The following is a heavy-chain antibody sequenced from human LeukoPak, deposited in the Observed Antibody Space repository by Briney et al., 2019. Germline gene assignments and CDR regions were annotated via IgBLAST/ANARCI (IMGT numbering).Heavy chain of an antibody. Sequence: SQTLSLTCAISGDSVSSNRAAWNWIRQSPSRGLEWLGRTYYRSKWYNDYAVSVKSRITINPNTSKNQFSLQLNSVTPEDTAVYYCARATSGRRNYSYYMDVWGKGTTVTV. J-gene: IGHJ6*03. V-gene: IGHV6-1*01. CDR3: ARATSGRRNYSYYMDV. CDR2: TYYRSKWYN. CDR1: GDSVSSNRAA. D-gene: IGHD3-10*01.